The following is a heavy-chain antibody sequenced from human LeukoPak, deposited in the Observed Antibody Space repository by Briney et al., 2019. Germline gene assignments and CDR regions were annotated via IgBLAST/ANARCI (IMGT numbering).Heavy chain of an antibody. CDR2: MNPNSGNT. Sequence: ASVKVSCKASGYTFTSYDINWVRQATGQGLEWMGWMNPNSGNTGYAQKFQGRVTMTRNTSISTAYMELSSLRSEDTAVYYCAREALYYYDSSGEVRFDPWGQGTLVTVSS. CDR3: AREALYYYDSSGEVRFDP. J-gene: IGHJ5*02. V-gene: IGHV1-8*01. D-gene: IGHD3-22*01. CDR1: GYTFTSYD.